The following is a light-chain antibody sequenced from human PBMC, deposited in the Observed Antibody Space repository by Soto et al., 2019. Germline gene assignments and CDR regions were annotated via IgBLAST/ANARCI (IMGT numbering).Light chain of an antibody. CDR2: GAS. V-gene: IGKV3-20*01. CDR1: QSVPRTY. Sequence: ILLPPSPGTLSLTPGESVPLSCRASQSVPRTYLAWYQQRPGQAPSLLIYGASSRATGIPERFSGSGSGTDFTLTISRLEPEDFAVYYCQHYGSSRTFGQGTKVDIK. J-gene: IGKJ1*01. CDR3: QHYGSSRT.